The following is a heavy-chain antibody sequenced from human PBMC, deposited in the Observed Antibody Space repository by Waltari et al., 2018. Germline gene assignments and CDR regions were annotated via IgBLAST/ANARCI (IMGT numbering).Heavy chain of an antibody. CDR1: GFTFSSYS. Sequence: EVQLVESGGGLVQPGGSLRLSCAASGFTFSSYSMNWVRPAPGKGLAWVSYISSSSSTIYYADSVKGRFTISRDNTKNSLYLQMNSLRAEDTAVYYCARAFGGVIVDPYYFDYWGQGTLVTVSS. V-gene: IGHV3-48*04. J-gene: IGHJ4*02. CDR2: ISSSSSTI. CDR3: ARAFGGVIVDPYYFDY. D-gene: IGHD3-16*02.